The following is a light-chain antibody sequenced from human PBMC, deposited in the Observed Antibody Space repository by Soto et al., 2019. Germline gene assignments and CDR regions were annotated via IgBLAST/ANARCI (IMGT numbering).Light chain of an antibody. CDR2: GAS. Sequence: AIHMTQSPSSLSASVGDRVTITCRASQDIGSELGWYQQRPGKAPKALIYGASNLQGGVPSRFSGSGFGTDFTLTISSLQPEDFATYYCLQDRNYPRTFGQGTNVESK. J-gene: IGKJ1*01. CDR1: QDIGSE. V-gene: IGKV1-6*01. CDR3: LQDRNYPRT.